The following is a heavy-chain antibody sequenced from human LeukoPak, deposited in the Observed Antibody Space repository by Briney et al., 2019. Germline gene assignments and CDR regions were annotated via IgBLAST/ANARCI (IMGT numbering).Heavy chain of an antibody. CDR1: GFTVSSNY. V-gene: IGHV3-66*01. Sequence: GRSLRLSCAASGFTVSSNYMSWVRQAPGKGLEWVSVIYSGGSTYYADSVKGRFTISRDNSKNTLYLQMNSLRAEDTAVYYCARSSEKSYFDYWGQGTLVTVSS. CDR2: IYSGGST. D-gene: IGHD6-6*01. CDR3: ARSSEKSYFDY. J-gene: IGHJ4*02.